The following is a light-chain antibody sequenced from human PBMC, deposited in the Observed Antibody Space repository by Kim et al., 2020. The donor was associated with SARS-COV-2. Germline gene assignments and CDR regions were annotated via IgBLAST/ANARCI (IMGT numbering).Light chain of an antibody. J-gene: IGKJ2*01. V-gene: IGKV1-16*02. CDR1: QDITNF. Sequence: SASVGDTSTITCRASQDITNFLAWFQQKPGKAPKSLIYTASTLQNGVPSKFSGSGSGTDFTLTIDSLQPEDFATYYCHQYADYPPTFGQGTKLEI. CDR3: HQYADYPPT. CDR2: TAS.